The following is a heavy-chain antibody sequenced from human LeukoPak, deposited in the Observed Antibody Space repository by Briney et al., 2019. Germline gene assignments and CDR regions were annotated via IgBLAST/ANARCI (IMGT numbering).Heavy chain of an antibody. J-gene: IGHJ4*02. V-gene: IGHV4-4*02. CDR3: ARFHTSSWFFDS. Sequence: SETLSLTCAVSSGSINSSNWWSWVRQPPGKGLEGIVEIYPSGSTNYNPSLKSRVTMSVDESKNEFSLKLPFVSAADTAVYYCARFHTSSWFFDSWGQGILVTVSS. CDR2: IYPSGST. CDR1: SGSINSSNW. D-gene: IGHD6-13*01.